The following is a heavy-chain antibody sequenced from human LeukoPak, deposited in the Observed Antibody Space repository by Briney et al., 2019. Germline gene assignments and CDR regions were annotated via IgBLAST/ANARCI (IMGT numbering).Heavy chain of an antibody. CDR2: IIPIFGTA. Sequence: SVKVSCKASGGTFSSYAISWVRQAPGQGLEWMGGIIPIFGTANYAQKFQGRVTITADKPTSTAYMELSSLRSEDTAVYYCARVSSGWYRTLDYWGQGTLVTVSS. CDR3: ARVSSGWYRTLDY. V-gene: IGHV1-69*06. CDR1: GGTFSSYA. J-gene: IGHJ4*02. D-gene: IGHD6-19*01.